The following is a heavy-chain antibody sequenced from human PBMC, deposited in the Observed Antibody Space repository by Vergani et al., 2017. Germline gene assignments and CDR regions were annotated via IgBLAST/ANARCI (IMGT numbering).Heavy chain of an antibody. Sequence: EVQLVESGGGLVKPGGSLRLSCAASGFTFSNAWMSWVRQAPGKGLEWVGRIKSKTDGGTTDYAAPVKGRFTISRDDSKNTLYLQMNNLKTEDTAVYYCTIDSSITIFGVVIKSNYWGQGTLVTVSS. D-gene: IGHD3-3*01. CDR2: IKSKTDGGTT. CDR1: GFTFSNAW. CDR3: TIDSSITIFGVVIKSNY. J-gene: IGHJ4*02. V-gene: IGHV3-15*01.